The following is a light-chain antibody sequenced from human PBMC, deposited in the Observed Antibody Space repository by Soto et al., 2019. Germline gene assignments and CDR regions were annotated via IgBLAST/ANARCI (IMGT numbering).Light chain of an antibody. CDR1: NIGSKS. V-gene: IGLV3-21*01. CDR2: YDS. Sequence: SYELTQPPSVSVAPGKTDRINSGGNNIGSKSVHWYQQKPGQAPVLVIYYDSDRPSGIPARFSASNSGNTATLTISRVEAGDEADYYCQVWESSSDQGVFGGGTKLIVL. CDR3: QVWESSSDQGV. J-gene: IGLJ2*01.